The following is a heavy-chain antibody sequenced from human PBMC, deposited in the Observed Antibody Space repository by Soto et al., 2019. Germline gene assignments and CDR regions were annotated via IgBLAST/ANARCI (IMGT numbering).Heavy chain of an antibody. CDR2: IKRDGSEK. D-gene: IGHD4-17*01. CDR3: ARVRATDYEIDY. V-gene: IGHV3-7*03. CDR1: GFMFGSYW. Sequence: VGSLILSCTASGFMFGSYWMTWVRHVPGKGLQWVANIKRDGSEKYYVDFVKGRFTISRDNADNSVFLDMNNLRVDDTATYYCARVRATDYEIDYWGQGALVTVSS. J-gene: IGHJ4*02.